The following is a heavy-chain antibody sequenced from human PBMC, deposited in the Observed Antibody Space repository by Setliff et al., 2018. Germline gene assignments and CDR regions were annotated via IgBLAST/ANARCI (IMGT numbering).Heavy chain of an antibody. D-gene: IGHD2-15*01. Sequence: QPGGSLRLSCAASGFTFSSYWMSWVRQAPGKGLEWVANIKQDGSEKYYVDSVKGRFTISRDNAKNSLYLQMNSLRADDTAVYYCARASLGKFGSAVEYFHHWGQGTLVTVSS. V-gene: IGHV3-7*01. CDR3: ARASLGKFGSAVEYFHH. CDR1: GFTFSSYW. J-gene: IGHJ1*01. CDR2: IKQDGSEK.